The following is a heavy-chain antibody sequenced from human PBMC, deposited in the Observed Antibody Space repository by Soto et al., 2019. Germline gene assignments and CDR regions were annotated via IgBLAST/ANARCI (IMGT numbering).Heavy chain of an antibody. Sequence: QVQLVQSGAEVKEPGSSVRVSCKASGGTFDNFIMNWVRQTPGQGLEWMGGIVPMLGTPTYAEKFKGRVTISATGSTSTMYMEVTRLRSEDTAIYYCERKGTYSSSLSQYSGMDVWGQGTTVTVSS. CDR2: IVPMLGTP. CDR1: GGTFDNFI. V-gene: IGHV1-69*01. D-gene: IGHD1-26*01. J-gene: IGHJ6*02. CDR3: ERKGTYSSSLSQYSGMDV.